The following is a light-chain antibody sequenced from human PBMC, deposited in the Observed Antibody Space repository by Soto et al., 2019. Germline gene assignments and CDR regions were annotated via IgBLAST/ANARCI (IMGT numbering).Light chain of an antibody. CDR3: SSYTSSSTSRYV. CDR1: SSDVGGYNY. V-gene: IGLV2-14*01. CDR2: DVS. J-gene: IGLJ1*01. Sequence: QSALTQPASVSGSPGQSITISCTGTSSDVGGYNYVSWYQQHPGKAPKLMIYDVSNRPSGVSNRFSGSKSGNTASLIVSGLQAEDEADYYCSSYTSSSTSRYVFGTGTKLTVL.